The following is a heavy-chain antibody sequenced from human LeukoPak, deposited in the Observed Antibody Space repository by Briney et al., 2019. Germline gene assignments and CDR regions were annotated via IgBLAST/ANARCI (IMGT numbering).Heavy chain of an antibody. D-gene: IGHD3-10*01. V-gene: IGHV1-2*02. Sequence: GASVKVSCKASGYTFTGYYMHWVRQAPGQGLEWMGWINPNSGGTNYAQKFQGRVTMTRDTSISTAYMELSRLRSDDTAVYYCARALVLLWFGELPRDFDYWGQGTLVTVSS. J-gene: IGHJ4*02. CDR1: GYTFTGYY. CDR2: INPNSGGT. CDR3: ARALVLLWFGELPRDFDY.